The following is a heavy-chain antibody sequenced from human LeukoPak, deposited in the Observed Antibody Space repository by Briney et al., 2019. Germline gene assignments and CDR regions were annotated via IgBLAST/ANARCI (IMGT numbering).Heavy chain of an antibody. CDR1: GFTFSTYW. J-gene: IGHJ4*02. Sequence: GGSLRLSCAASGFTFSTYWMHWVRQVPGEGLVWVSRISSDGTNANYADSVKGRFTISRDNAKNTLYLQMNSLRAEDTAVYYCVLLSLSPGWGQGTLVTVSS. CDR2: ISSDGTNA. V-gene: IGHV3-74*01. D-gene: IGHD3-10*01. CDR3: VLLSLSPG.